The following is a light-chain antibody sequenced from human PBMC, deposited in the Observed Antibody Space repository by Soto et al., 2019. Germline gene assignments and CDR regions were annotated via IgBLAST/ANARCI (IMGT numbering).Light chain of an antibody. CDR2: SNN. CDR1: SSNIGSHT. Sequence: QSVLTQPPSASGTPGQRVTISCSGGSSNIGSHTVNWYQHLPGTAPKLLTYSNNQRPSGVPDRFSGSVSGTSASLAISGLQSEDEADYYCAAWHDSLNGPVFGGGTKLTVL. CDR3: AAWHDSLNGPV. V-gene: IGLV1-44*01. J-gene: IGLJ2*01.